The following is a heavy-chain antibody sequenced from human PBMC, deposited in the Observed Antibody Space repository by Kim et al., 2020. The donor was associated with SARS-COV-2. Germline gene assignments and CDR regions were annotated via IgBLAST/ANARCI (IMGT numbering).Heavy chain of an antibody. J-gene: IGHJ6*02. V-gene: IGHV1-18*01. CDR2: ISAYNGNT. CDR3: ARDCGVGDCYYPYYYGMDV. CDR1: GYTFTSYG. Sequence: ASVKVSCKASGYTFTSYGISWVRQAPGQGLEWMGWISAYNGNTNYAQKLQGRVTMTTDTSTSTAYMELRSLRSDDTAVYYCARDCGVGDCYYPYYYGMDVWGQGTTVTVSS. D-gene: IGHD2-21*02.